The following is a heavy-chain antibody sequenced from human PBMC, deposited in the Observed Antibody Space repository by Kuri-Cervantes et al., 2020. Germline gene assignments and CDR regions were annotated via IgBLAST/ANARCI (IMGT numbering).Heavy chain of an antibody. CDR2: ISYDGSNK. D-gene: IGHD4-17*01. J-gene: IGHJ4*02. Sequence: GGSLRLSCAASGFTFRNYGMHWVRQAPGKGLEWVAVISYDGSNKYYADSVKGRFTISRDNSKNTLYLQMNSLRAEDTAVYYCARGATVTTYYFDYWGQGTLVTVSS. V-gene: IGHV3-30*19. CDR1: GFTFRNYG. CDR3: ARGATVTTYYFDY.